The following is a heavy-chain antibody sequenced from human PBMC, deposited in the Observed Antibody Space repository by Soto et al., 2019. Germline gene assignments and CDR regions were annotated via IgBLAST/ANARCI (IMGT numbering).Heavy chain of an antibody. Sequence: GGSLRLSCAASGFTFSGSAMHWARQASGKGLEWVGRIRSKANSYATAYAASVKGRFTISRDDSKNTAYLQMNSLKTEDTAVYYCTRRRFREYDFWSGYPSDAFDIWGQGTMVTVSS. CDR3: TRRRFREYDFWSGYPSDAFDI. CDR1: GFTFSGSA. D-gene: IGHD3-3*01. CDR2: IRSKANSYAT. V-gene: IGHV3-73*01. J-gene: IGHJ3*02.